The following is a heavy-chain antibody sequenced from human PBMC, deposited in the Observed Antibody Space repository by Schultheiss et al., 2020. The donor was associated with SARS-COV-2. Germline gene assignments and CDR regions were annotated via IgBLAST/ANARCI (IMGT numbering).Heavy chain of an antibody. CDR2: LYYSGST. CDR1: GGSFSGYY. V-gene: IGHV4-59*12. D-gene: IGHD5-18*01. Sequence: SETLSLTCAVYGGSFSGYYWSWIRQPPGKGLELIGYLYYSGSTNYNPSLKSRVTISVDTSKNQFSLKLSSVTAADTAVYYCARVGYSYGYGYFDYWGQGTLVTVSS. CDR3: ARVGYSYGYGYFDY. J-gene: IGHJ4*02.